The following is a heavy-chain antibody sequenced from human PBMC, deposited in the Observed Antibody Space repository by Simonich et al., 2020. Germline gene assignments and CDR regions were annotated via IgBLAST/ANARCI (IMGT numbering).Heavy chain of an antibody. J-gene: IGHJ4*02. V-gene: IGHV3-23*01. CDR1: GFTFSSYA. CDR3: ATYYFDY. Sequence: EVQLLESGGGLVQPGGSLRLSCAASGFTFSSYAMSWVRQDPGKGRGWVSVIRGSGGSTYYADPVKGRFTISRDNSKNTLYLQMNSLRAEDTAVYYCATYYFDYWGQGTLVTVSS. CDR2: IRGSGGST.